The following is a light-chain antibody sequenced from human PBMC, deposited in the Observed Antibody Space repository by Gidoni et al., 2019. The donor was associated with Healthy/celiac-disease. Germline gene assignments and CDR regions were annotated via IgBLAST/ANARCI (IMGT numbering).Light chain of an antibody. V-gene: IGKV3-20*01. J-gene: IGKJ2*01. CDR1: PSVSSSY. Sequence: PGDRATLSCRASPSVSSSYLAWYQQKPGQAPRLLIYGASSRATGIPDRFSGSGSGTDFTLTISRLEPEDFAVYYCQQYGSSSYTFGQGTKLEIK. CDR3: QQYGSSSYT. CDR2: GAS.